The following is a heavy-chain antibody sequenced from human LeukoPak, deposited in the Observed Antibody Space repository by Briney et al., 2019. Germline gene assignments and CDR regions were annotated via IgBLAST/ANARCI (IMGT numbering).Heavy chain of an antibody. Sequence: PSETLSLTCTVSGGSISSYYWSWIRQPPGKGPEWIGYIYYSGSTKYNPSLRSRGTISVDTSKNQFSLQLTSVTAADTAVYYCARHTAYSTAWPLDHWGQGTLVTVSS. CDR2: IYYSGST. V-gene: IGHV4-59*08. J-gene: IGHJ4*01. CDR3: ARHTAYSTAWPLDH. D-gene: IGHD6-19*01. CDR1: GGSISSYY.